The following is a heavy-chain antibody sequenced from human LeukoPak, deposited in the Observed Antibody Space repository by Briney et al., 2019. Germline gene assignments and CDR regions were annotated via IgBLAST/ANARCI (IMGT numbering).Heavy chain of an antibody. V-gene: IGHV3-48*01. J-gene: IGHJ4*02. CDR1: GFTFSSSA. D-gene: IGHD3-22*01. CDR2: ISSSSSTI. Sequence: GGSLRLSCAASGFTFSSSAMNWVRQAPGKGLEWVSYISSSSSTIYYADSVKGRFTISRDNAKNSLYLQMNSLRAEDTAVYYCARGAYYYEDWGQGTLVTVSS. CDR3: ARGAYYYED.